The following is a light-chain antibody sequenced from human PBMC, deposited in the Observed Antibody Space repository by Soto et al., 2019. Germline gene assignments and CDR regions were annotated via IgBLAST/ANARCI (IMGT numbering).Light chain of an antibody. Sequence: QSVVTQPLSPSGSLGQSVTISCTGTRWDAGGCTYVSWYQQPPGRTPKPMISEVSKRPRAVPDRFSGSWSGNTAPLTVSGLQAEDEADYYCSSYAGSNNLVFGTGTK. CDR2: EVS. V-gene: IGLV2-8*01. CDR3: SSYAGSNNLV. CDR1: RWDAGGCTY. J-gene: IGLJ1*01.